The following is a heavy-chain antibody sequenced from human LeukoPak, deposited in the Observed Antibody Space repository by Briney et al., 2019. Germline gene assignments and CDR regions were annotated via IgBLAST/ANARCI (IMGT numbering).Heavy chain of an antibody. D-gene: IGHD3-3*01. Sequence: PSETLSLTCAVYGGSFSGYYWGWIRQPPGKGLEWIGEINHSGSTNYNPSLKSRVTISVDTSKNQFSLKLSSVTAADTAVYYCARTRHYDFWSGYLLDYWGQGTLVTVSS. CDR3: ARTRHYDFWSGYLLDY. CDR1: GGSFSGYY. CDR2: INHSGST. V-gene: IGHV4-34*01. J-gene: IGHJ4*02.